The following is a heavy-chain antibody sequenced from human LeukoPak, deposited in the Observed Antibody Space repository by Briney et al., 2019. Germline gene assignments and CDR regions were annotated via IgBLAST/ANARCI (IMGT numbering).Heavy chain of an antibody. V-gene: IGHV3-9*01. CDR1: GFIFHDFA. CDR2: VSWNRDII. CDR3: VKSGGYFYMDA. Sequence: PGGSLRLSCAASGFIFHDFAMHWVRQAPGKGLEWVSSVSWNRDIINYADSVRGRFTGSRDNAQNSLYLEMNNLRPDDTALYYCVKSGGYFYMDAWGKGTTVIVSS. J-gene: IGHJ6*03. D-gene: IGHD2-15*01.